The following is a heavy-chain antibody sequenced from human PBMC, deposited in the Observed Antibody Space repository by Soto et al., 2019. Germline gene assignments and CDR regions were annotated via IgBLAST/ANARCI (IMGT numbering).Heavy chain of an antibody. J-gene: IGHJ4*02. CDR2: ISWNSGKI. V-gene: IGHV3-9*01. Sequence: EVQLVESGGGLVQPGRSLRLSCAASGFTFEDYAMHWVRQAPGKGLEWVSGISWNSGKIGYADSVKGRFTISRDNANNSLYLQMNSLRPEDTAFYYCAKEIVGAINYWGQGTLVTVSS. D-gene: IGHD1-26*01. CDR1: GFTFEDYA. CDR3: AKEIVGAINY.